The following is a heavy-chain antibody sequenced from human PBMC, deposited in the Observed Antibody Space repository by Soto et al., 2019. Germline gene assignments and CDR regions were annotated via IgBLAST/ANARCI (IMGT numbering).Heavy chain of an antibody. CDR3: ARGPYYDSSGPDNYYFAY. V-gene: IGHV3-30*03. J-gene: IGHJ4*02. D-gene: IGHD3-22*01. Sequence: GGALRLSCSASGFTYSNYGMHWVCQAPGKGLEWLTVISFDGRKKYSADSVKGRFSISRDNSKNTLYLQMNSLTTEDTAVYFCARGPYYDSSGPDNYYFAYWGQGSLVTVSS. CDR2: ISFDGRKK. CDR1: GFTYSNYG.